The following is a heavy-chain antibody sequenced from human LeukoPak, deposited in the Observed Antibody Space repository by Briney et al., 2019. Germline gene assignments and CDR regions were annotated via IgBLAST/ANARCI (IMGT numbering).Heavy chain of an antibody. Sequence: GGSLRLSCAASGFTFSSYWMSWVRQAPGKGLEWVANIKQDGSEKYYVDSVKGRFTNSRDNAKNSLYLQMNSLRAEDTAVYYCARDPGVGATAWFDPWGQGTLVTVSS. J-gene: IGHJ5*02. V-gene: IGHV3-7*01. CDR3: ARDPGVGATAWFDP. D-gene: IGHD1-26*01. CDR1: GFTFSSYW. CDR2: IKQDGSEK.